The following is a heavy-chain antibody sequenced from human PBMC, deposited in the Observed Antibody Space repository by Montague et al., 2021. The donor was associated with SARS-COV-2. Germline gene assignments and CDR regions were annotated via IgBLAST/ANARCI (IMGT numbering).Heavy chain of an antibody. V-gene: IGHV4-59*08. CDR1: GGSISSYY. J-gene: IGHJ3*02. CDR3: ARTYYDILTGYYNRGAFDI. Sequence: SETLSLTCTVSGGSISSYYWSWIRQPPGKGLEWIGYIYYSGSTNYKPSXXSRVTISVDTSKNQFSLKLSSVTAADTAVYYCARTYYDILTGYYNRGAFDIWGQGTMVTVSS. CDR2: IYYSGST. D-gene: IGHD3-9*01.